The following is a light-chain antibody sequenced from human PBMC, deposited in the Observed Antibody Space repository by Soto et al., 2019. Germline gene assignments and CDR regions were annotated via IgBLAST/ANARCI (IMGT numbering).Light chain of an antibody. CDR1: SSNIGGNT. CDR2: SNN. V-gene: IGLV1-44*01. CDR3: AACDDSLNGYV. Sequence: QAVLTQPPSASETPGQRVTISCSGSSSNIGGNTVNWYQQLPGTAPKLLIYSNNQRPSGVPDRFSGSKSGTSASLAISGLQSEDEADYYCAACDDSLNGYVFGPGTKVTVL. J-gene: IGLJ1*01.